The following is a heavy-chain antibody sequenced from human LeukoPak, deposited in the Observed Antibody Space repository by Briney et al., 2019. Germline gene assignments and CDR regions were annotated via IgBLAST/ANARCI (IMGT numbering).Heavy chain of an antibody. V-gene: IGHV3-66*02. CDR2: IYSGGST. CDR3: VRGKVAAAGRLDRFDY. D-gene: IGHD6-13*01. Sequence: PGGSLRLSCAASGFTVSSNYMSWVRQAPGKGLEWVSVIYSGGSTYYADSVKGRFTISRDNSKNTLYLQMNSLRAEDTAVYYCVRGKVAAAGRLDRFDYWGQGTLVTISS. J-gene: IGHJ4*02. CDR1: GFTVSSNY.